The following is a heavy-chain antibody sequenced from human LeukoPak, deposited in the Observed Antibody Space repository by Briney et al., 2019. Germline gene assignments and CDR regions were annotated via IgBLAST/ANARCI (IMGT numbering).Heavy chain of an antibody. D-gene: IGHD2-15*01. CDR2: INPNSGGT. CDR3: ARDTEWVARYFDL. Sequence: ASVKVSCKASGYTFTDYYMHWVRQAPGQGLEWMGWINPNSGGTKYAQKFQGRVTMTRDTSISTAYMELTSLRSDDTAVYYCARDTEWVARYFDLWGRGTLVTVSS. J-gene: IGHJ2*01. CDR1: GYTFTDYY. V-gene: IGHV1-2*02.